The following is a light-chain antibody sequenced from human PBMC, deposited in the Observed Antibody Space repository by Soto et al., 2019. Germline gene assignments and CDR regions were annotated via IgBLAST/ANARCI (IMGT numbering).Light chain of an antibody. J-gene: IGKJ1*01. Sequence: VLTQSPAILSLSPGERATLSCRASQSIHTSLAWYQQKPGQPPRLVVYDSTLRANGVPDRFSGSGAGTDFTLRISRVEAEDVGVDYCMQALQTTWTFGQGTKVDIK. V-gene: IGKV3D-11*02. CDR3: MQALQTTWT. CDR2: DST. CDR1: QSIHTS.